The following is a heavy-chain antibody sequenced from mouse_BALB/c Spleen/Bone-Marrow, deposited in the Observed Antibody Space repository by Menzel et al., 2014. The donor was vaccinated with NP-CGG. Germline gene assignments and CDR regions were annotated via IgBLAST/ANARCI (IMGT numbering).Heavy chain of an antibody. D-gene: IGHD2-3*01. CDR1: GYAFSSSW. Sequence: QVQLQQSGPELVKPGASVKISCKASGYAFSSSWMNWAKQRPGQGLEWIGRIYPGDGDTKYNGKFKGKATLTADKSSSTAYMQLSSLTSVDSAVYFCARSDGYRDMDYWGQGTSVTVSS. CDR2: IYPGDGDT. V-gene: IGHV1-82*01. J-gene: IGHJ4*01. CDR3: ARSDGYRDMDY.